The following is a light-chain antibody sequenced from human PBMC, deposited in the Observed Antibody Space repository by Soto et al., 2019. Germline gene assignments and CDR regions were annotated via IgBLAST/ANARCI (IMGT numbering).Light chain of an antibody. CDR1: QSVSSSY. CDR3: QQYGNAPIT. CDR2: GAS. J-gene: IGKJ5*01. V-gene: IGKV3-20*01. Sequence: TQSPSSLSASVGGRVTITCRASQSVSSSYLAWYQQKPGQAPRLLIYGASSRATGIPDRFSGSGSGTDFTLSISRLEVEDFAVYHCQQYGNAPITFGQGTRLEIK.